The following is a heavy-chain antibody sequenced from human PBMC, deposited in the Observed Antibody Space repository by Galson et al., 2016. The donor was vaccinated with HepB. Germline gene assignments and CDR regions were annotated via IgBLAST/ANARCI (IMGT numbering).Heavy chain of an antibody. V-gene: IGHV4-59*12. CDR1: GGSISRYY. J-gene: IGHJ4*02. Sequence: ETLSLTCTVSGGSISRYYWSWIRQAPGKGLQWIGYVYDSGSTEYNPSLESRVTILLDTSKNQFSLRLTSVTAADTALYYCARQYRGGPSEYFGQGTLVTVSS. D-gene: IGHD5-12*01. CDR2: VYDSGST. CDR3: ARQYRGGPSEY.